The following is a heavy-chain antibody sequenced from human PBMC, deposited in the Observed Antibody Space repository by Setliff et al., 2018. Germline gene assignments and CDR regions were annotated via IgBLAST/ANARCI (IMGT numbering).Heavy chain of an antibody. J-gene: IGHJ4*02. CDR3: TVYNTGSSKDHY. Sequence: ETLSLTCAVYGGSFSTYCWIWIRQPPGKGLEWIGEINHSGSTNYNPSLKSRVTISVDTSKNQFSLKLSSVTAADTALYYCTVYNTGSSKDHYWGQGTPVTVSS. D-gene: IGHD2-8*02. V-gene: IGHV4-34*01. CDR2: INHSGST. CDR1: GGSFSTYC.